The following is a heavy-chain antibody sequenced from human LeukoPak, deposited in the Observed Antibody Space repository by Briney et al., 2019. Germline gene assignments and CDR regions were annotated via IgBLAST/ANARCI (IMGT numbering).Heavy chain of an antibody. Sequence: ESGGSLRLSCAASGFTFSSYGMHWVRHAPGKGLEWVASISYDGSNKYYADSVKGRFTISRDNSKNTLYLQMNSLRAEDTAVYYCARQSGYSYGSGYAFDYWGQGTLVTVSS. J-gene: IGHJ4*02. CDR1: GFTFSSYG. D-gene: IGHD5-18*01. CDR3: ARQSGYSYGSGYAFDY. CDR2: ISYDGSNK. V-gene: IGHV3-30*03.